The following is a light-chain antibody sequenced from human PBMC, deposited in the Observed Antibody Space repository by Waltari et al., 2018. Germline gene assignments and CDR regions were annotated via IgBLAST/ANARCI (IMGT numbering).Light chain of an antibody. CDR2: GAS. CDR3: QQYGSSPYT. J-gene: IGKJ2*01. Sequence: EIVLTQSPGTLSLSPGERATLSCRASQSVSSSYLAWYQQKPGQAPRLLIYGASSRATGIPDRFCGSWSGTDFTLTISRLEPEDFAVYYCQQYGSSPYTFGQGTKLEIK. V-gene: IGKV3-20*01. CDR1: QSVSSSY.